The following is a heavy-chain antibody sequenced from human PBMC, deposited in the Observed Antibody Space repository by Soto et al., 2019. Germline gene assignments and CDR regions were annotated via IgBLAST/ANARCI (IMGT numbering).Heavy chain of an antibody. CDR1: GGTFSSYA. J-gene: IGHJ4*02. D-gene: IGHD3-10*01. CDR3: ARVGDHYYGSGSYVSFFDY. CDR2: IIPIFGTA. V-gene: IGHV1-69*13. Sequence: SVKVSCKASGGTFSSYAISWVRQAPGQGLEWMGGIIPIFGTANYAQKFQGRVTITADESTSTAYMELSSLRSEDTAVYYCARVGDHYYGSGSYVSFFDYWGQGTLVTVSS.